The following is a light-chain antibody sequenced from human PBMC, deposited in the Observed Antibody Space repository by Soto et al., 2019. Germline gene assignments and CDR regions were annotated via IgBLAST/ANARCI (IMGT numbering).Light chain of an antibody. CDR2: GAS. J-gene: IGKJ4*01. CDR3: QQYDSLAQCT. Sequence: DIQMTQSPSSLSASVGDRVTITCQASQDINNYLNWYQQKPGKAPKLLIYGASNLETGAPSRFSGSGYGTHFTFTITSLQPEDFATYYCQQYDSLAQCTFGGGTKVEIE. CDR1: QDINNY. V-gene: IGKV1-33*01.